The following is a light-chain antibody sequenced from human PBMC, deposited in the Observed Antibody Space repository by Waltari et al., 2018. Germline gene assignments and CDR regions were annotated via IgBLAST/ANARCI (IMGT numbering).Light chain of an antibody. CDR3: QQYNSDSHS. CDR2: KAS. V-gene: IGKV1-5*03. CDR1: LSISTW. J-gene: IGKJ2*01. Sequence: DIQMTQSPSSLAASVGDKVTITCRACLSISTWLAWFQLKPGKAPKLLIYKASNLESGVPSRFSGSGSGTEFTLTISSLLPEDFATYYCQQYNSDSHSFGQGTRLEIK.